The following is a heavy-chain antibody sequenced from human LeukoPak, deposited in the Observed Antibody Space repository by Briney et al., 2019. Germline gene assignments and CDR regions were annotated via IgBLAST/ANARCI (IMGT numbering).Heavy chain of an antibody. D-gene: IGHD3-3*01. V-gene: IGHV3-7*01. J-gene: IGHJ4*02. CDR3: ARGLTIFGVVLDY. CDR1: GFTFSSYW. Sequence: GGSLRLSCAASGFTFSSYWMSWVRQAPGKGLEWVANIKQDGSEKYYVDSVKGRFTISRDNAKNSLYLQMNSLRAEDTAMYYCARGLTIFGVVLDYWGQGTLVTVSS. CDR2: IKQDGSEK.